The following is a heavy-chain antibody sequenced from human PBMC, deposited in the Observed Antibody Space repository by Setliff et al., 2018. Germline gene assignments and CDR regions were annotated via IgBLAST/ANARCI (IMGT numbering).Heavy chain of an antibody. D-gene: IGHD3-10*01. CDR3: VMGSGALGPN. V-gene: IGHV3-15*01. J-gene: IGHJ4*02. CDR2: IRSKTDGGAT. CDR1: GFSFNDAW. Sequence: GGSLRLSCAASGFSFNDAWMNWVRQAPGKGLEWVGHIRSKTDGGATSYAAPVQGRFTISRDDSTNTLYLQMNSLRAEDTAVYYCVMGSGALGPNWGQGTLVTVSS.